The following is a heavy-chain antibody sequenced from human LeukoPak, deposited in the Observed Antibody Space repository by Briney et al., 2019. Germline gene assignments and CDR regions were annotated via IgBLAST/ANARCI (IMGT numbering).Heavy chain of an antibody. CDR1: GFYFYNYA. CDR3: AKAPVGLSGTYTCFEN. Sequence: GGSLRLSCSVSGFYFYNYAMHWVRQAPGGGLQWVAVIWSDGSDMFYADSVQGRFTISRDNSKNTLYLQMDSLRAEDTAVYYCAKAPVGLSGTYTCFENWGQGTLVTVSS. D-gene: IGHD1-26*01. J-gene: IGHJ4*02. CDR2: IWSDGSDM. V-gene: IGHV3-33*06.